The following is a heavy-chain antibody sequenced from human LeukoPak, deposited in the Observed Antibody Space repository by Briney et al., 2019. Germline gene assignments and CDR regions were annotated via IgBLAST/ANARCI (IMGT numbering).Heavy chain of an antibody. CDR2: INPGDSDT. V-gene: IGHV5-51*01. CDR3: ARQGNYYMDV. Sequence: GESPKIPCRGSGYSFTSYWIGRVRQMPGKGLEWMGIINPGDSDTRYSPSFQGQVTISADNYIHTPYLQWSSLKASDAAMYYCARQGNYYMDVWGKGTT. CDR1: GYSFTSYW. J-gene: IGHJ6*03.